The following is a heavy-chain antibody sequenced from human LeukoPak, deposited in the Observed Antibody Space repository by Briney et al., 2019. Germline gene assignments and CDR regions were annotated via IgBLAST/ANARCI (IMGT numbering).Heavy chain of an antibody. J-gene: IGHJ4*02. V-gene: IGHV3-53*01. CDR1: GFTVSSNS. Sequence: GGSLRLSCAASGFTVSSNSLTWVRQAPGKGLEWVSVISSGGSTCYADSVKGRFTISRDNSINTLYVQMNSLRAEDTAVYYCARTSGASGYLDCWGQGTLVTVSS. D-gene: IGHD3-22*01. CDR2: ISSGGST. CDR3: ARTSGASGYLDC.